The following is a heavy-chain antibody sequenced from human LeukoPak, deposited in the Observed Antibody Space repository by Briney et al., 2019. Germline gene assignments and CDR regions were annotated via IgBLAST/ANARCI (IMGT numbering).Heavy chain of an antibody. J-gene: IGHJ4*02. CDR1: GYTFSNFG. Sequence: ASVKVSCKASGYTFSNFGISWVRQAPGQGLEWMGWISAYNGNTDYAQKFQGRVTMTTDTSTTTAYMELRSLRSEDTAVYYCASGGYYYDSSGYLEYGGQGTLVTVSA. CDR2: ISAYNGNT. V-gene: IGHV1-18*01. D-gene: IGHD3-22*01. CDR3: ASGGYYYDSSGYLEY.